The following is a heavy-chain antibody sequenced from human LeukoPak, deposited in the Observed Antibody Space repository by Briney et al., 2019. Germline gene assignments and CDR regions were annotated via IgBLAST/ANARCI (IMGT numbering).Heavy chain of an antibody. CDR2: ITWNGGST. CDR3: ARAGETNYDFWSGYYLWFDY. D-gene: IGHD3-3*01. CDR1: GFTFDDHG. V-gene: IGHV3-20*04. J-gene: IGHJ4*02. Sequence: GGSLRLSRAASGFTFDDHGMSWVRQAPGKGLEWVSSITWNGGSTAYADSVKGRFTISRDNAKNSLYLQMNSLRAEDTALYYCARAGETNYDFWSGYYLWFDYWGQGTLVTVSS.